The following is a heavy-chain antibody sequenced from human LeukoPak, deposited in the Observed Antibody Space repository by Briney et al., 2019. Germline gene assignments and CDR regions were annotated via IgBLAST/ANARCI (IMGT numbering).Heavy chain of an antibody. CDR2: IIPIFGTA. J-gene: IGHJ4*02. CDR1: GGTFSSYA. CDR3: ASRGYSSPSGDY. D-gene: IGHD6-6*01. Sequence: SVKVSCKASGGTFSSYAISWVRQAPGQGREWMGGIIPIFGTANYAQKFQGRVTITADESTSTAYMELSSLRSEDTAVYYCASRGYSSPSGDYWGQGTLVTVSS. V-gene: IGHV1-69*01.